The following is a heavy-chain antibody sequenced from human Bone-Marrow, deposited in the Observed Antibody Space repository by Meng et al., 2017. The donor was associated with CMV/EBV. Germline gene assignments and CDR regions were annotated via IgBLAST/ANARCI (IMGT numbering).Heavy chain of an antibody. Sequence: GESLKISCAASGFSFSDYGFHWVRQAPGKGLEWVSYIRVDGSNKYYADSVKGRFTISRDNSKNTLYLQMNSLRAEDTAVYYCARDGNRIQLWTGGFDYWGQGPLVTVYS. CDR1: GFSFSDYG. CDR3: ARDGNRIQLWTGGFDY. V-gene: IGHV3-30*02. D-gene: IGHD5-18*01. J-gene: IGHJ4*02. CDR2: IRVDGSNK.